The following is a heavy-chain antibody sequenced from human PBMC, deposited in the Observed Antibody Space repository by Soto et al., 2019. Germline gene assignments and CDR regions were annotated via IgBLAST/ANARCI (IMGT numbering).Heavy chain of an antibody. J-gene: IGHJ4*02. CDR2: IYSGGST. CDR3: PRGDNSHFDY. D-gene: IGHD1-20*01. CDR1: GLTVSSND. Sequence: EVQLVESGGGLIQPGGSLRLSCAASGLTVSSNDMSWVRQAPGKGLEWVAVIYSGGSTNYADYVKSRLTISSNNSKNTLSLEMNSLRAHDTSVYYCPRGDNSHFDYWGQGTLVTVSS. V-gene: IGHV3-53*01.